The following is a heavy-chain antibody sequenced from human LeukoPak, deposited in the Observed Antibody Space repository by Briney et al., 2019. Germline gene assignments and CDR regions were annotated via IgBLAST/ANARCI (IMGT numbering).Heavy chain of an antibody. Sequence: GGSLRLSCAASGVTFSSYSMNWVRQAPGKGLEHVSTISSNGGATYYANSVKGRFTISRDNSKNTLSLQMGSLRAEDMAVYYCVRSGNYLDYWGQGTLVTVSS. CDR3: VRSGNYLDY. V-gene: IGHV3-64*01. CDR2: ISSNGGAT. CDR1: GVTFSSYS. D-gene: IGHD1-26*01. J-gene: IGHJ4*02.